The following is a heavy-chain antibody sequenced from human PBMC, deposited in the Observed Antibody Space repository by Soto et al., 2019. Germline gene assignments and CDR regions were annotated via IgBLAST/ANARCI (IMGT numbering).Heavy chain of an antibody. CDR1: GFTFSKYD. CDR2: IGTAADT. Sequence: GGSLRLSCAASGFTFSKYDMHWVRQPTGKGLEWVSAIGTAADTYYPGSVKGRFTISRDNAKNSLYLQMNSLRAEDTAVYYCVRTSLMVAAATRDDSWGQGTLVTVSS. J-gene: IGHJ4*02. D-gene: IGHD2-15*01. CDR3: VRTSLMVAAATRDDS. V-gene: IGHV3-13*01.